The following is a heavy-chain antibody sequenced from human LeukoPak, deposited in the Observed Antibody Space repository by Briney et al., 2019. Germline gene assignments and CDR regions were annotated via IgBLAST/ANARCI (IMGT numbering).Heavy chain of an antibody. CDR2: ISSSGSTI. V-gene: IGHV3-11*04. CDR1: GFTFNNYA. D-gene: IGHD2-15*01. Sequence: GGSLRLSCAASGFTFNNYAMSWVRQAPGKGLEWVSYISSSGSTIYYADSVKGRFTISRDNAKNSLYLQMNSLRAEDTAVYYCAGGYCSGGSCSYYCYYYMDVWGKGTTVTVSS. CDR3: AGGYCSGGSCSYYCYYYMDV. J-gene: IGHJ6*03.